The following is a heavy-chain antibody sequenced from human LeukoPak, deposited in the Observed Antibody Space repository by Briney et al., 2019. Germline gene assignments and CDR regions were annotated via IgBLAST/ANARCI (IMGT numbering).Heavy chain of an antibody. CDR3: ARGGRNDDYVNWFDP. V-gene: IGHV4-30-4*01. CDR1: GGSISSGDYY. CDR2: IYYSGST. J-gene: IGHJ5*02. D-gene: IGHD4-17*01. Sequence: PSQTLSLTCTVSGGSISSGDYYWSWIRQPPGKGLEWIGYIYYSGSTYYNPSLKSRVTISVDTSKNQFSLKLSSVTAADTAVYYCARGGRNDDYVNWFDPWGQGTLVTVSS.